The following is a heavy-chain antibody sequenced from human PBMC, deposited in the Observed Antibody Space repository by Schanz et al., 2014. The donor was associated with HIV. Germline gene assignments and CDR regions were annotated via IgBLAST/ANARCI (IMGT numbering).Heavy chain of an antibody. D-gene: IGHD3-10*01. Sequence: EVQLVESGGGLVQPGGYVRLECAASGFTESDKGRNWVRQAPGKGLEWVSGISWSGKNRGYADSVRGRFTISRDNAKKSVYXXMNSXRTEDTAFYYCVKGNSYGTVSPFDNWGQGVLVTVSS. CDR2: ISWSGKNR. J-gene: IGHJ4*02. V-gene: IGHV3-9*01. CDR3: VKGNSYGTVSPFDN. CDR1: GFTESDKG.